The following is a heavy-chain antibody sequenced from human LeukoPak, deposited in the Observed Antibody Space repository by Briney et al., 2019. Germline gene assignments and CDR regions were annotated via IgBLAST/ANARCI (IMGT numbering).Heavy chain of an antibody. V-gene: IGHV3-23*01. Sequence: GGSLRLSCAASGFIFTSYAMRWVRQAPGKGLEGVAGISGSGGSTYYAASVKGRFTISKDSSDTLFLQMNSLSAEDTAVYFCAKDSAACGYCGGGSCSLCGFDNWGQGTLVTVSS. CDR2: ISGSGGST. CDR3: AKDSAACGYCGGGSCSLCGFDN. CDR1: GFIFTSYA. D-gene: IGHD2-15*01. J-gene: IGHJ4*02.